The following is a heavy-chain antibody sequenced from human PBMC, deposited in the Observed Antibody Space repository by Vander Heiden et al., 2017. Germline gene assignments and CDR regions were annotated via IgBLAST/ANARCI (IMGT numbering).Heavy chain of an antibody. D-gene: IGHD2-21*01. Sequence: EVQLVESGGGLVQPGGSLRLSCAASGFTFSSYSMNWVRQAPGKGMEWVSYISSRSRTRDYADSVKGRFTISRENAKKSLYMKMTSLRAEDTAVYYCARVKSLDYWGQGTMVTVSS. CDR1: GFTFSSYS. V-gene: IGHV3-48*01. CDR2: ISSRSRTR. CDR3: ARVKSLDY. J-gene: IGHJ4*02.